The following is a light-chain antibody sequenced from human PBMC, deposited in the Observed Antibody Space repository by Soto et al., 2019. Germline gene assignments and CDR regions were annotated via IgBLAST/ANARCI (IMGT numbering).Light chain of an antibody. J-gene: IGKJ2*01. CDR1: QSVSSN. CDR3: QQYNNWPPVYT. CDR2: GAS. Sequence: EIVMTQSPATLSVSPGERATLSCRASQSVSSNLAWYQQKPGQAPRLLLYGASTSATGIPARFSGSGSGTEFTLTISSLQSEDFAVYYCQQYNNWPPVYTFGQGTKLEIK. V-gene: IGKV3-15*01.